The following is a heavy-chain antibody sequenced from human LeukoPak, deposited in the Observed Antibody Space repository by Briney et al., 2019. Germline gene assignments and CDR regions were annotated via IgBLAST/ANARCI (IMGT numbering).Heavy chain of an antibody. D-gene: IGHD2-2*01. J-gene: IGHJ4*02. CDR2: IYYTGTT. CDR1: GGSISSYY. Sequence: SETLSLTCAVSGGSISSYYWNWIRQPPGKGLEWVGYIYYTGTTYYNASLKSRLTMSVDTSENQFSLKLTSVTAADTAVYYCARYSSRSFYFDFWGQGTLVTVSS. V-gene: IGHV4-59*06. CDR3: ARYSSRSFYFDF.